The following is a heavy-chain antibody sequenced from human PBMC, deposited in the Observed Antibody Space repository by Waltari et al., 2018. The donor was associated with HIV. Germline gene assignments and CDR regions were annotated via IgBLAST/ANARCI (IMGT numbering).Heavy chain of an antibody. J-gene: IGHJ4*02. CDR3: AQDRRSYGWSGFGN. D-gene: IGHD3-10*01. CDR2: ITVHGFNT. CDR1: GFTFSNYA. V-gene: IGHV3-23*01. Sequence: EVQLLESGGGLVQPGGSLRLSCAASGFTFSNYAMNWVRQTPGRGLGWVSAITVHGFNTYFEDSVRGRFTISGDTSNNTLFLQMNSLRAEDTAVYYCAQDRRSYGWSGFGNWGQGTLVTVSS.